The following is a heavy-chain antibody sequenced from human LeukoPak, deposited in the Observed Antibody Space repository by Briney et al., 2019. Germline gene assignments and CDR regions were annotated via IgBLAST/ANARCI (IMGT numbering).Heavy chain of an antibody. V-gene: IGHV1-8*03. D-gene: IGHD5-12*01. CDR3: ARASATIRGRNIDY. J-gene: IGHJ4*02. CDR2: MNPNSGNT. CDR1: GYTFTSYG. Sequence: ASVKVSCKASGYTFTSYGINWVRQATGQGLEWMGWMNPNSGNTGYAQKFQGRVTITRNTSISTAYMELSSLRSEDTAVYYCARASATIRGRNIDYWGQGTLVTVSS.